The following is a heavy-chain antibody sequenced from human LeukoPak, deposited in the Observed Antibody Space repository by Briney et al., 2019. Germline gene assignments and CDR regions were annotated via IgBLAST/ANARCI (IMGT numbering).Heavy chain of an antibody. CDR2: IYYSGST. D-gene: IGHD3-9*01. CDR1: GFTFSSYA. CDR3: ARVYDILTGYFNP. Sequence: GSLRLSCAASGFTFSSYAMSWVRQAPGKGLEWIGSIYYSGSTYYNPSLKSRVTISVDTSKNQFSLKLSSVTAADTAVYYCARVYDILTGYFNPWGQGTLVTVSS. V-gene: IGHV4-39*01. J-gene: IGHJ5*02.